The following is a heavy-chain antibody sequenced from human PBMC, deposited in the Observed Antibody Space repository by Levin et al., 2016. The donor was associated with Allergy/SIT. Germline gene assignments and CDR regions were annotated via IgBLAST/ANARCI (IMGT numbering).Heavy chain of an antibody. V-gene: IGHV2-5*08. CDR1: GFSLSTSGVR. CDR2: IYWDDDK. D-gene: IGHD4-17*01. CDR3: AHRQGGDGDYVFDWFDP. J-gene: IGHJ5*02. Sequence: SGPTLVKPTQTLTLTCTFSGFSLSTSGVRVSWIRQPPGKALEWLALIYWDDDKRYSPSLKSRLTITKDTSKNQVVLTMTNMDPVDTATYYCAHRQGGDGDYVFDWFDPWGQGTLVTVSS.